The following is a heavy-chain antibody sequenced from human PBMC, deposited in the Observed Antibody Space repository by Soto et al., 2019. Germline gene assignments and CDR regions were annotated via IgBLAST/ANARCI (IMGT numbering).Heavy chain of an antibody. Sequence: GGSLRLSCAASGFTVSSNYMSWVRQAPGKGLEWVSVISGSGDSTYYAESVKGRFTISRDNSKNTLYLQMNSVGAEDTAVYYCASRNYYDSSGYYYWYYFDFWGQGTLVTVSS. CDR1: GFTVSSNY. J-gene: IGHJ4*02. CDR2: ISGSGDST. CDR3: ASRNYYDSSGYYYWYYFDF. D-gene: IGHD3-22*01. V-gene: IGHV3-23*01.